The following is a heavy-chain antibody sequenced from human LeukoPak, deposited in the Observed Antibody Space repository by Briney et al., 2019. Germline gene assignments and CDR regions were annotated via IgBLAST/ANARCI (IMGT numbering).Heavy chain of an antibody. CDR3: ARGGDNSYFDN. CDR1: GYSFTSYY. D-gene: IGHD4-23*01. V-gene: IGHV1-46*01. J-gene: IGHJ4*02. CDR2: INPGGGST. Sequence: ASETVSCKASGYSFTSYYIHWVRQAPGQGLEWIGIINPGGGSTSYAQNFQGRVTLTRDTSTSTAYMALSSLRSEDTAIYYCARGGDNSYFDNWGQGTLVTVSS.